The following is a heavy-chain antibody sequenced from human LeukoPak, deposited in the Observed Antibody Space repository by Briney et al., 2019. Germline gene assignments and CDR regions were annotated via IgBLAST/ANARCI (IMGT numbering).Heavy chain of an antibody. D-gene: IGHD5-18*01. J-gene: IGHJ5*02. CDR1: GGSISSSSYY. Sequence: SETLSLTCTVSGGSISSSSYYWGWIRQPPGKGLEWIGSIYYSGSTYYNPSLKSRVTISVDTSKNQFSLKLSSVTAADTAVYYCAREGGGSYGFLANWFDPWGQGTLVTVSS. CDR2: IYYSGST. CDR3: AREGGGSYGFLANWFDP. V-gene: IGHV4-39*07.